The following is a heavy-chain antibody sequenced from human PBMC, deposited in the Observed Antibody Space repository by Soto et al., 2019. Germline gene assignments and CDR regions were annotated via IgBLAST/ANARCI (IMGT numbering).Heavy chain of an antibody. J-gene: IGHJ6*02. CDR2: IIPIFGTA. CDR3: AGSKGSSPTQTKGPAAINYYYGMDV. CDR1: GGTFSSYS. D-gene: IGHD6-6*01. V-gene: IGHV1-69*13. Sequence: SVNVSCKSSGGTFSSYSISWVRQAPGQGLEWMGGIIPIFGTANYAQKFQGRVTITADESTSTAYMELSSLRSEDTAVYYCAGSKGSSPTQTKGPAAINYYYGMDVWGQGTTVTVSS.